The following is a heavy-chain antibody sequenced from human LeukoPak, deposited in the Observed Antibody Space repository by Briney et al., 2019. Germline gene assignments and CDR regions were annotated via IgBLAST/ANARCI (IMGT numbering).Heavy chain of an antibody. Sequence: GGSLRLSCAVSGFTVSRDYMSWVRQAPGKGLEWVSVVYDGGSTYYADSVKGRFTISRDNSKKMLYLRMHSLRVEDTAVYYCARSVVWGYTSLGEAWYFDLWGRGTLVTVSS. CDR1: GFTVSRDY. CDR2: VYDGGST. CDR3: ARSVVWGYTSLGEAWYFDL. J-gene: IGHJ2*01. D-gene: IGHD3-16*02. V-gene: IGHV3-66*01.